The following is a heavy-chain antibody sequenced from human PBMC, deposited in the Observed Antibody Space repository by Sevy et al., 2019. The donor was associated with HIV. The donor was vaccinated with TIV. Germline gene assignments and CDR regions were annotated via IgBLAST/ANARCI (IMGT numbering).Heavy chain of an antibody. CDR1: GFTLTNEF. CDR2: VYSGGAT. Sequence: GGSLRLSCAVSGFTLTNEFFSWVRQAPGKGLEWVAVVYSGGATYYADSVKGRFTISRDKSKSTLYLQMKSLRAEDTAVYYCVRVGYCRGGTCFSGFYYAMDVWGQGTTVTVSS. D-gene: IGHD2-15*01. J-gene: IGHJ6*02. CDR3: VRVGYCRGGTCFSGFYYAMDV. V-gene: IGHV3-53*01.